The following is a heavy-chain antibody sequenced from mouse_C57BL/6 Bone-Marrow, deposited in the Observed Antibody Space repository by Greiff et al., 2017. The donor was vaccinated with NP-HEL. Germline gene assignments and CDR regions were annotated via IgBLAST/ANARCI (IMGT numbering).Heavy chain of an antibody. Sequence: VQGVESGPGLVAPSQSLSITCTVSGFSLTSYAISWVRQPPGKGLEWLGVIWTGGGTNYNSAHKSRLSISKDNSKCKVFLKMNSLQTDDTARYYCARGDYYGSSSLYYFDYWGQGTTLTVSS. D-gene: IGHD1-1*01. CDR1: GFSLTSYA. J-gene: IGHJ2*01. CDR2: IWTGGGT. V-gene: IGHV2-9-1*01. CDR3: ARGDYYGSSSLYYFDY.